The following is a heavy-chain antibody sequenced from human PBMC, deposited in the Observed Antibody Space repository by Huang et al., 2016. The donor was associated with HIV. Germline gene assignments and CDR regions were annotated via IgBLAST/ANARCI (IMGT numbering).Heavy chain of an antibody. CDR1: GYTFISYG. Sequence: QVQLVQSGAEVKKPGASVKVSCRASGYTFISYGITWVRPAPGQGLEWMGWISLAYGYKNYAQQFQGRVTMTTDTSTNTVYMEVRSLRSDDTAVYYCARDLGTTVVPDGMDVWGQGTTVTVSS. CDR2: ISLAYGYK. D-gene: IGHD4-17*01. V-gene: IGHV1-18*04. CDR3: ARDLGTTVVPDGMDV. J-gene: IGHJ6*02.